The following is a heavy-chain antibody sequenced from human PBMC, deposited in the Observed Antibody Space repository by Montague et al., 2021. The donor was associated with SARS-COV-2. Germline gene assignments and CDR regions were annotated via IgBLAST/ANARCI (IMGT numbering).Heavy chain of an antibody. V-gene: IGHV4-39*01. CDR3: ARHSGGSEVAGLDY. Sequence: SETLSLTCSVSGNSLSNSGYFWGWIRQPPRKGPEWIGSFYFGGKFLYNSSLESRVTISVDTSKNQFSLQLSSVTASDTAVYYCARHSGGSEVAGLDYWGQGILVTVSS. CDR2: FYFGGKF. CDR1: GNSLSNSGYF. J-gene: IGHJ4*02. D-gene: IGHD6-19*01.